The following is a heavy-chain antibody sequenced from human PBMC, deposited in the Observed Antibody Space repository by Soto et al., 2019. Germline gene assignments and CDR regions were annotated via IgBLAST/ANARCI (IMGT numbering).Heavy chain of an antibody. Sequence: QVQLVQSGAEVKKPGSSVKVSCKASGGTFSSYAISWVRQAPGQGLEWMGGLIPIFGTANYAQKFQGRVTITADECSSTAYMELSSLRSEDTAVYYCGRCPFQQLVRGGWFDPWGQGTLVTVSS. D-gene: IGHD6-13*01. CDR1: GGTFSSYA. V-gene: IGHV1-69*01. J-gene: IGHJ5*02. CDR3: GRCPFQQLVRGGWFDP. CDR2: LIPIFGTA.